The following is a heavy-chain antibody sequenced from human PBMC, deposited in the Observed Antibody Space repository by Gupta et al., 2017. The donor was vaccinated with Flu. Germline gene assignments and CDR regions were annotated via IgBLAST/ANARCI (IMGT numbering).Heavy chain of an antibody. Sequence: NWVRQAQGKGLGWLSYNSASSRKIDYADSVQGRFTISRDNAKNSLYLQMNSLTAEDTAIYYGARDPSVASTWYRHFDYWGQGILVTVSS. J-gene: IGHJ4*02. CDR3: ARDPSVASTWYRHFDY. D-gene: IGHD6-13*01. CDR2: NSASSRKI. V-gene: IGHV3-48*01.